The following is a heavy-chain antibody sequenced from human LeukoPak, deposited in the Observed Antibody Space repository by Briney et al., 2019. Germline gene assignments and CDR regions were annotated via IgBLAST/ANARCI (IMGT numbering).Heavy chain of an antibody. CDR1: GYTFTSYA. Sequence: SVKVSCKASGYTFTSYAISWVRQAPGQGLEWMGGIIPIFGTANYAQKFQGRVTITADESTSTAYMELSGLRSEDTAVYYCARLGSYGSGSYYGKKNWFDPWGQGTLVTVSS. CDR2: IIPIFGTA. J-gene: IGHJ5*02. CDR3: ARLGSYGSGSYYGKKNWFDP. V-gene: IGHV1-69*13. D-gene: IGHD3-10*01.